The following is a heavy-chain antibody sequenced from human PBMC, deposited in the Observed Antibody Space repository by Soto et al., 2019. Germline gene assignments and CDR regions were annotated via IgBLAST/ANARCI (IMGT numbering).Heavy chain of an antibody. D-gene: IGHD6-19*01. CDR1: GGTFSSYA. J-gene: IGHJ6*02. Sequence: SVKVSCKASGGTFSSYAISWVRQAPGQGLEWMGGIIPIFGTANYAQKFQGRVTITADESTSTAYMELSSLRSEDTAVYYCAIEGIAVAGRRYYYYYGMDVWGQGTTVTVSS. V-gene: IGHV1-69*13. CDR2: IIPIFGTA. CDR3: AIEGIAVAGRRYYYYYGMDV.